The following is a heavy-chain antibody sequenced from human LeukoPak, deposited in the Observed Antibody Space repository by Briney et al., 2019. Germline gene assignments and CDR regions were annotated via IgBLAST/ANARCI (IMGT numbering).Heavy chain of an antibody. CDR2: IYRGST. CDR1: DGAITAYY. D-gene: IGHD6-13*01. J-gene: IGHJ4*02. V-gene: IGHV4-4*09. CDR3: ARGYSTSWTYYFDY. Sequence: KPSETLSLTCTGSDGAITAYYWGWIRQPPGKGLEWIGHIYRGSTNYNPSLKSRVTISVDTSKNHFSLNLNSVTAADTPVYYCARGYSTSWTYYFDYWGQGALVTVSS.